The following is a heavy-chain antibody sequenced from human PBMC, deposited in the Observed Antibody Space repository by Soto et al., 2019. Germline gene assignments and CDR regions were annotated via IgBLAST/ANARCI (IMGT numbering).Heavy chain of an antibody. D-gene: IGHD3-3*01. J-gene: IGHJ6*02. V-gene: IGHV4-34*01. CDR1: GGSFSGYY. CDR3: AGRSLTIFRVTYAYYYYGMDV. CDR2: INHSGST. Sequence: PSETLSLTCAVYGGSFSGYYWSWIRQPPGKGLEWIGEINHSGSTNYNPSLKSRVTISVDTSKNQFSLKLSSVTAADTAVYYCAGRSLTIFRVTYAYYYYGMDVWGQGTTVTVPS.